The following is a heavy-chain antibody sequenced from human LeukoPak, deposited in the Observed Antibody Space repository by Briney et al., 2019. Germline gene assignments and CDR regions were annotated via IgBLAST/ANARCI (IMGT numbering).Heavy chain of an antibody. J-gene: IGHJ3*02. CDR1: GGTFSSYA. D-gene: IGHD6-19*01. CDR3: ARDLGQWLADDAFDI. V-gene: IGHV1-18*01. Sequence: GASVKVSCKASGGTFSSYAISWVRQAPGQGLEWMGWISAYNGNTNYAQKLQGRVTMTTDTSTSTAYMELRSLRSDDTAVYYCARDLGQWLADDAFDIWGQGTMVTVSS. CDR2: ISAYNGNT.